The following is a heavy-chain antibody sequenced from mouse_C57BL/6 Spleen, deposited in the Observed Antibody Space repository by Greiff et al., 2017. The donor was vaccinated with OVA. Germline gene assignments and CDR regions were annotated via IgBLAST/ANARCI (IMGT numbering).Heavy chain of an antibody. CDR1: GYTFTDYE. V-gene: IGHV1-15*01. Sequence: QVQLQQSGAELVRPGASVTLSCKASGYTFTDYEMHWVKQTPVHGLEWIGAIDPETGGTAYNQKFKGKAILTADKSSSTAYMEPRSLTSEDSAVYYCTRSGYYGSSPYAMDYWGQGTSVTVSS. J-gene: IGHJ4*01. D-gene: IGHD1-1*01. CDR2: IDPETGGT. CDR3: TRSGYYGSSPYAMDY.